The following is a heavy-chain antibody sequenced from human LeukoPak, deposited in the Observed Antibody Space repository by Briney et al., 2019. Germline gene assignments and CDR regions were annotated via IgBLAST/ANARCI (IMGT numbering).Heavy chain of an antibody. V-gene: IGHV3-53*01. CDR1: GFTVSSNY. CDR2: IYPDGNT. J-gene: IGHJ4*02. Sequence: GGSLRLSCAASGFTVSSNYMSWVRQAPGKGLEWVSVIYPDGNTYFTDSVKGRFTVSRDNSKNTLYLQMNSLRAEDTAVYYCARRSYSGTICFLDYWGQGTLVTVSS. CDR3: ARRSYSGTICFLDY. D-gene: IGHD2-15*01.